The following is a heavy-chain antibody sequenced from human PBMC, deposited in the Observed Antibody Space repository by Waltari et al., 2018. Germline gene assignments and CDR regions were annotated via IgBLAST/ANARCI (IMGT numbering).Heavy chain of an antibody. J-gene: IGHJ4*02. Sequence: QVQLQESGPGLVKPLGTLSLTCAVSVGSIYSNTWWSWVRQAPGKGLDWIGEIYHTGSTNYNPALKSRVTISVDKSRNHFSLNLTSVTVADTALYYCASRAVAGNNFDYWGQGRLVTVSS. D-gene: IGHD6-19*01. CDR1: VGSIYSNTW. CDR3: ASRAVAGNNFDY. V-gene: IGHV4-4*02. CDR2: IYHTGST.